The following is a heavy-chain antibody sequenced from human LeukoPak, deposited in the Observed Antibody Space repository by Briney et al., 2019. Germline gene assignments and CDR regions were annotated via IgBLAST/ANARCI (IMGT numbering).Heavy chain of an antibody. J-gene: IGHJ4*02. CDR3: AKQESSGSYPYYFDY. V-gene: IGHV3-23*01. D-gene: IGHD3-22*01. CDR2: ISDSGSRT. CDR1: GFIFDRYG. Sequence: GGSLRLSCAASGFIFDRYGMTWVCQAPGEGLKWVSSISDSGSRTYYADSVKGRFTVSRGNSKNTVYVQMNSLRAEDTAIYYCAKQESSGSYPYYFDYWGQGTLVTVSS.